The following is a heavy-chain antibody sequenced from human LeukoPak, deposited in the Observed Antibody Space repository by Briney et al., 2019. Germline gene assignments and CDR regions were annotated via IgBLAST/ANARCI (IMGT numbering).Heavy chain of an antibody. D-gene: IGHD3-22*01. V-gene: IGHV4-59*08. J-gene: IGHJ4*02. CDR3: AINSLGDSRGYDY. Sequence: SETLSLTCTVSGGSISRYYWSWIRQPPGKGLEWIGYFYYIGSTHYNPSLKSRVTISADTSKNQFSLKLSSVTAADTAVYYRAINSLGDSRGYDYWAQGTLVTVSS. CDR1: GGSISRYY. CDR2: FYYIGST.